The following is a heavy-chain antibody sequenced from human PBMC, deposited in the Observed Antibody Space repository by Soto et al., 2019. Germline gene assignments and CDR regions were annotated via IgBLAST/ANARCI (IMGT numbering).Heavy chain of an antibody. D-gene: IGHD6-13*01. CDR2: IFSNDEK. J-gene: IGHJ6*02. V-gene: IGHV2-26*01. Sequence: SGPTLVNPTETLTLTCTVSGFSLSNARMGVSWICQPPGKALEGLAHIFSNDEKSYSTSLKSRLTISKDTSKSQVVLTMTNMDPVDTATYYCARLTDSSSWQYYYYYGMDVWGQGTTVTVSS. CDR3: ARLTDSSSWQYYYYYGMDV. CDR1: GFSLSNARMG.